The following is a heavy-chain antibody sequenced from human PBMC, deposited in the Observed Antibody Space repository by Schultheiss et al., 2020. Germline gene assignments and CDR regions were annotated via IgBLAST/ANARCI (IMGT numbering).Heavy chain of an antibody. V-gene: IGHV1-69*04. CDR2: IIPILGIA. CDR1: GYTFTSYG. Sequence: SVKVSCKASGYTFTSYGISWVRQAPGQGLEWMGRIIPILGIANYAQKFQGRVTITADESTSTAYMELSSLRSEDTAVYYCASTLSSSWYGGIDYWGQGTLVTVSS. J-gene: IGHJ4*02. CDR3: ASTLSSSWYGGIDY. D-gene: IGHD6-13*01.